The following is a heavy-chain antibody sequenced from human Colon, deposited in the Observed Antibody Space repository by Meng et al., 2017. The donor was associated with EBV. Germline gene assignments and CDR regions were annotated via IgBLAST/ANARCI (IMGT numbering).Heavy chain of an antibody. Sequence: QVQLQEPGPGLVEPSPTLSLTCTVSVGSMSSGNYYWSWIRQPPGKGLEWIGYIHHSGSAYYTPSLKSRVSISVDTSKNQFSLNLNSMTAADTAVYYCASFDHIPRRNYFDYWGQGTLVTVSS. CDR1: VGSMSSGNYY. V-gene: IGHV4-30-4*01. CDR2: IHHSGSA. J-gene: IGHJ4*02. CDR3: ASFDHIPRRNYFDY. D-gene: IGHD2-21*01.